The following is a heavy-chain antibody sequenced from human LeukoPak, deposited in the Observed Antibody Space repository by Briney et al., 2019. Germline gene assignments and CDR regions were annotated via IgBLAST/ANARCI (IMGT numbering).Heavy chain of an antibody. Sequence: GASVKVPCKASGYTFTGYYIHWVRQAPGQGLEWMGWINPNSGGTNYAQKFQGRVTMTRDTSISTAYMELSRLNFDDRAIYYCAREGSSGWSPRGWFNPWGQGTLVTVSS. V-gene: IGHV1-2*02. D-gene: IGHD6-19*01. CDR3: AREGSSGWSPRGWFNP. CDR2: INPNSGGT. J-gene: IGHJ5*02. CDR1: GYTFTGYY.